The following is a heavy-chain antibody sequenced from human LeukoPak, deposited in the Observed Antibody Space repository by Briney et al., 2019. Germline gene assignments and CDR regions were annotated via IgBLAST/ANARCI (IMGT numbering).Heavy chain of an antibody. J-gene: IGHJ4*02. D-gene: IGHD3-22*01. Sequence: SVKVSCKASGGTFSSYAISWVRRAPGQGLEWMGRIIPIFGIANYAQKFQGRVTITADKSTSTAYMELSSLRSEDTAVYYCAREADRRGYYYDSSGYYLDYWGQGTLVTVSS. CDR2: IIPIFGIA. V-gene: IGHV1-69*04. CDR3: AREADRRGYYYDSSGYYLDY. CDR1: GGTFSSYA.